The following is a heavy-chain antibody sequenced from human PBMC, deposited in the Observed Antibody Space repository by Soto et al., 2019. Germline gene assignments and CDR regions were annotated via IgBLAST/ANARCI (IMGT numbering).Heavy chain of an antibody. CDR2: ISDYNGNT. J-gene: IGHJ4*02. CDR1: GYTFTRCG. V-gene: IGHV1-18*01. D-gene: IGHD6-6*01. Sequence: ASVTVSYKPSGYTFTRCGLMRVRQAPAQGLAGMGWISDYNGNTNYAQKLQGRVTMTTDTSTSTAYMELRSVRSDDTAVYYCARGQGTAARMAPDYWGQGTLVTVSS. CDR3: ARGQGTAARMAPDY.